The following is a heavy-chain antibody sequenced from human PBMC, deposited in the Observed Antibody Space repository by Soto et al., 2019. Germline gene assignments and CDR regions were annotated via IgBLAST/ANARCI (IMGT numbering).Heavy chain of an antibody. CDR3: SRGLGGRMDD. V-gene: IGHV1-69*08. Sequence: QVQLVQSGAEVKKPGSSVRVSCKASGTIFSSYPISWVRQAPGQGLEWMGRIIPILGETNSSQKFQDRVTPTADKSTNTAYMELNSLRLEDTAVYYCSRGLGGRMDDWGQGTTVTVSS. CDR2: IIPILGET. CDR1: GTIFSSYP. D-gene: IGHD3-16*01. J-gene: IGHJ6*02.